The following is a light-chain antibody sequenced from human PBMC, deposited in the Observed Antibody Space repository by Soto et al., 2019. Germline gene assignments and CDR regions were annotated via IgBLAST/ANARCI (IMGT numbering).Light chain of an antibody. CDR1: QGISSS. J-gene: IGKJ4*01. CDR2: AAS. CDR3: QQLKSFPLS. Sequence: IQLTQSPSSLSASVGDRVTITCRASQGISSSLAWYQQQPGKAPKLLIYAASTLQSGVPSRFSGSGSGTDFTLTNSSLQPEDFATYYCQQLKSFPLSFGGGTTVEIK. V-gene: IGKV1-9*01.